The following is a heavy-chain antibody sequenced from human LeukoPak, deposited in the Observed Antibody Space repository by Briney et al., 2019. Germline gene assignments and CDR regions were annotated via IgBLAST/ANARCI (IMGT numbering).Heavy chain of an antibody. CDR2: INHSGST. J-gene: IGHJ4*02. Sequence: SETLSLTCAVYGGSFSGYYWSWIRQPPGKGLEWIGEINHSGSTNYNPSLKSRVTLSVDTSKNQFSLKLSSVTAADTAVYYCAREVVPAAAFDYWGQGTLVTVSS. CDR1: GGSFSGYY. CDR3: AREVVPAAAFDY. D-gene: IGHD2-2*01. V-gene: IGHV4-34*01.